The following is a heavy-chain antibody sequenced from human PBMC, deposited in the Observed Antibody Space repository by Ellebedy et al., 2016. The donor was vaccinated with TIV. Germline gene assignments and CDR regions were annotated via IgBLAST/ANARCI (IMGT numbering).Heavy chain of an antibody. CDR1: GYTFTSYG. Sequence: AASVKVSCKASGYTFTSYGISWVRQAPGQELEWMGWISAYNGNTNYAQKLQGRVTMTTDTSTSTAYMELRSLRSDDTAVYYCARNWHSRYSSSWYWFDPWGQGTLVTVSS. V-gene: IGHV1-18*04. J-gene: IGHJ5*02. CDR2: ISAYNGNT. CDR3: ARNWHSRYSSSWYWFDP. D-gene: IGHD6-13*01.